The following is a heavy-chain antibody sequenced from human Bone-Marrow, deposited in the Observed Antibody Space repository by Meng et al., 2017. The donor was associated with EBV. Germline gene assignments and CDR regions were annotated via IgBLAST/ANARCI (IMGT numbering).Heavy chain of an antibody. Sequence: QITLKESGPTLVKPTQTLTLTCTFSGFSLSSSGVGVGWIRQPPGKALEWLALIYWDDDKRYSPSLKSRLTVTKDTSKNQVVLKMTNMDPVDAATYYCAHLIAARPFDYWGQGTLVTVSS. V-gene: IGHV2-5*02. CDR2: IYWDDDK. CDR3: AHLIAARPFDY. J-gene: IGHJ4*02. CDR1: GFSLSSSGVG. D-gene: IGHD6-6*01.